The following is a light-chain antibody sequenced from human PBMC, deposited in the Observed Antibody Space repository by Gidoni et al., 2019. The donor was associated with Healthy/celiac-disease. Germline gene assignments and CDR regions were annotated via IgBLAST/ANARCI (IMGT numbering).Light chain of an antibody. V-gene: IGKV1-39*01. Sequence: DIQMTQSPSSLSASVADRVTITCRASQSISSYLNWYQQKPGKAPKLLIYAASSLQSGVPSRFGGSGAGTDFTLTISSLQPEDFATYYCQQSYSTPWTFGQGTKVEIK. CDR2: AAS. CDR1: QSISSY. CDR3: QQSYSTPWT. J-gene: IGKJ1*01.